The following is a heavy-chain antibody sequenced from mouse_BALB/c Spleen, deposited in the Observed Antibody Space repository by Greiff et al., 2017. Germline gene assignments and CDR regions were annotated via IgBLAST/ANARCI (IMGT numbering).Heavy chain of an antibody. D-gene: IGHD1-1*01. CDR3: ARSIYYYGSSYDY. CDR2: INPSTGYT. Sequence: VQLQQSGAELAKPGASVKMSCKASGYTFTSYWMHWVKQRPGQGLEWIGYINPSTGYTEYNQKFKDKATLTADKSSSTAYMQLSSLTSEDSAVYYCARSIYYYGSSYDYWGQGTTLTVSS. J-gene: IGHJ2*01. CDR1: GYTFTSYW. V-gene: IGHV1-7*01.